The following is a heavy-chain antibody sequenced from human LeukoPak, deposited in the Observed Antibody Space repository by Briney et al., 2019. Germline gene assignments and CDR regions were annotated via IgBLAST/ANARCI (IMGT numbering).Heavy chain of an antibody. D-gene: IGHD3-10*01. V-gene: IGHV4-38-2*02. CDR2: IHRSGGT. CDR1: GYSISSGYY. J-gene: IGHJ5*02. Sequence: SETLSLTCTVSGYSISSGYYWGWIRQTPGKGLEWIGAIHRSGGTYYNPSLKSRVTISVDTSKNQFSLKLSSVTAADTAMYYCARNRYYYGSGNYGVPNWFGPWGQGTLVTVSS. CDR3: ARNRYYYGSGNYGVPNWFGP.